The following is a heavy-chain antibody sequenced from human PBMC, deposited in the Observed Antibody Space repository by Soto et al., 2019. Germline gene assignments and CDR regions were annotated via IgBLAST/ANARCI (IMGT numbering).Heavy chain of an antibody. CDR3: ASGIAAVMSYFDY. Sequence: HGESLKISCKGSGYSFTSYWISWVRQMPGKGLEWMGRIDPSDSYTNYSPSFQGHVTISADKSTSTAYLQWSSLKASDTAMYYCASGIAAVMSYFDYWGQGPLVTVS. J-gene: IGHJ4*02. V-gene: IGHV5-10-1*01. CDR1: GYSFTSYW. D-gene: IGHD6-13*01. CDR2: IDPSDSYT.